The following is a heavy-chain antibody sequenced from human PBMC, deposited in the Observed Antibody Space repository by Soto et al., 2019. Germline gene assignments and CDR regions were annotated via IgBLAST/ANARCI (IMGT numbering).Heavy chain of an antibody. CDR3: TRDHPGTGIDY. CDR2: INPDGTST. Sequence: WGSLRIACAFSVFTFSSYWMHWVRQAPGKGLVWVSRINPDGTSTSYADSVKGRFTISRDNAKNTLYLQMISLRAADTAVYYCTRDHPGTGIDYWGQGTMVTVSS. J-gene: IGHJ4*02. CDR1: VFTFSSYW. D-gene: IGHD1-1*01. V-gene: IGHV3-74*01.